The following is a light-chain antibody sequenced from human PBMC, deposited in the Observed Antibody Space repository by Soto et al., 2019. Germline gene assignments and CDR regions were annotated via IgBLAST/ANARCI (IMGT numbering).Light chain of an antibody. Sequence: QSVLTQPPSASATPGQRVTISCSGSSSNIGSYTVNWYQQLPGTAPKLLIYSNNQRPSGVPDRFSASKSGSSASLAISGLRSEDEADYYCAAWDDSLNMVFGGGTKLTVL. CDR2: SNN. J-gene: IGLJ2*01. CDR1: SSNIGSYT. CDR3: AAWDDSLNMV. V-gene: IGLV1-44*01.